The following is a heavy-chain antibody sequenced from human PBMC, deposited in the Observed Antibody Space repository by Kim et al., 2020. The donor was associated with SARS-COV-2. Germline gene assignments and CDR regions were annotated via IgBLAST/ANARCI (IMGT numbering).Heavy chain of an antibody. Sequence: GGSLRLSCSAPRFPFSNYWMDWVRQAPGKGLEWVANINQDGSDKNYVDSVKGRFTISRDNAENSLYLQMNSLRAEDTAVYYCVRESTETTEGDWGQGTL. D-gene: IGHD4-17*01. J-gene: IGHJ4*02. CDR3: VRESTETTEGD. V-gene: IGHV3-7*03. CDR2: INQDGSDK. CDR1: RFPFSNYW.